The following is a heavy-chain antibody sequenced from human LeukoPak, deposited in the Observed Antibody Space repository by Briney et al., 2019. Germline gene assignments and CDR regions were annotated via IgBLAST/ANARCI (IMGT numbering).Heavy chain of an antibody. CDR1: GFTVSSNY. CDR3: AKGLLGSMHNDN. CDR2: IYSGGST. Sequence: GGSLRLSCAASGFTVSSNYMSWVRQAPGKGLEWVSVIYSGGSTYYADSVKGRFTISRDNSKNTLYLQMNSLRAEDTALYYCAKGLLGSMHNDNWGQGTLVAVSS. V-gene: IGHV3-53*01. D-gene: IGHD2-8*01. J-gene: IGHJ4*02.